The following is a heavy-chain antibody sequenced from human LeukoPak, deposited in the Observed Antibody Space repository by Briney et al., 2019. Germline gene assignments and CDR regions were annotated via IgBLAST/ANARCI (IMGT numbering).Heavy chain of an antibody. Sequence: GESLKISCKASGYSFTNYWIGWVRQMPGKGLEWMGIIYPGDSDTRHSPSFQGQVTISADKSINTAYLQWSSLKASDTAMYYCATEGIAVAGYFDYWGQGTLVTVSS. D-gene: IGHD6-19*01. CDR1: GYSFTNYW. J-gene: IGHJ4*02. CDR2: IYPGDSDT. CDR3: ATEGIAVAGYFDY. V-gene: IGHV5-51*01.